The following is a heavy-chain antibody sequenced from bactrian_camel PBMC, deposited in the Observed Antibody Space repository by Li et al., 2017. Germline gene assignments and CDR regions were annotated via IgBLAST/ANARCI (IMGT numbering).Heavy chain of an antibody. V-gene: IGHV3S35*01. CDR1: GFTFSSYA. J-gene: IGHJ4*01. CDR3: SRIRGTRATLAFDY. CDR2: IVSGGNST. D-gene: IGHD5*01. Sequence: LRLSCAASGFTFSSYAMNWVRQAPGKALEWVACIVSGGNSTYYADSAKGRFTISRDNAKNTVYLQLNSLKTEDMAMYYCSRIRGTRATLAFDYWGQGTQVTVS.